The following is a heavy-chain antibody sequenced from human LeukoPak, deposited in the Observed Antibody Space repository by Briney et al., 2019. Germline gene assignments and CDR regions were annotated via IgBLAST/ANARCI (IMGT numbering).Heavy chain of an antibody. CDR3: ATPSYYYYYMDV. Sequence: SLKVSCKASGGTFSSYASSWVRQAPGQGLEWMGGIIPIFGTANYAQKFQGRVTITTDESTSTAYMELSSLRSEDTAVYYCATPSYYYYYMDVWGKGTTVTVSS. V-gene: IGHV1-69*05. CDR2: IIPIFGTA. J-gene: IGHJ6*03. CDR1: GGTFSSYA.